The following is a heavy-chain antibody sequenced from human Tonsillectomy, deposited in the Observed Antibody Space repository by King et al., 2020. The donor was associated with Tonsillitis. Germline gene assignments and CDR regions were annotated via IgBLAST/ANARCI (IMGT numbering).Heavy chain of an antibody. CDR3: ARESSVGQWAPLDY. CDR2: INSDGSST. Sequence: EVQLVESGGGLVQPGGSLRLSCAVSGFTLSSYWMHWVRQAPGKGLVWVSRINSDGSSTSYADSVKGRFTISRDNAKNTLYLQMNSLRGEDTAVYYCARESSVGQWAPLDYWGQGTLVTVSA. J-gene: IGHJ4*02. D-gene: IGHD6-19*01. V-gene: IGHV3-74*01. CDR1: GFTLSSYW.